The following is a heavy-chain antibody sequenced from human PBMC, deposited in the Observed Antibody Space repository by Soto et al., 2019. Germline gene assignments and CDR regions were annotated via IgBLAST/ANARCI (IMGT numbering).Heavy chain of an antibody. Sequence: PGGTLRLSCAASGLIFSRYSMNWGRQAPGKGLEWVSYISSSSSTIYYADSVKGRFPISRDNAKNSLYLQRNSLRDEDTAVYYVARDGSWSVYY. CDR2: ISSSSSTI. CDR3: ARDGSWSVYY. J-gene: IGHJ6*01. V-gene: IGHV3-48*02. D-gene: IGHD2-15*01. CDR1: GLIFSRYS.